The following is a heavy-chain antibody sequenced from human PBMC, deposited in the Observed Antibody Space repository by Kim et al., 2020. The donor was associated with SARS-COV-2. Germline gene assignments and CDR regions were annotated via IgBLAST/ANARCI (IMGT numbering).Heavy chain of an antibody. CDR1: GFTFSSYA. CDR2: ISYDGSNK. V-gene: IGHV3-30*04. D-gene: IGHD4-17*01. J-gene: IGHJ4*02. Sequence: GGSLRLSCAASGFTFSSYAMHWVRQAPGKGLEWVAVISYDGSNKYYADSVKGRFTISRDNSKNTLYLQMNSLRAEDTAVYYCAREGGDGDQDEFFDYWGQGTLVTVSS. CDR3: AREGGDGDQDEFFDY.